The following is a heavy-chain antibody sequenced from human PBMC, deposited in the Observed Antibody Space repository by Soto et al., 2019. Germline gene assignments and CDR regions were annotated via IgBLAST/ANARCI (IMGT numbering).Heavy chain of an antibody. V-gene: IGHV1-69*13. D-gene: IGHD2-15*01. J-gene: IGHJ4*02. Sequence: GASVKVSCKASGGTFSSYAISWVRQAPGQGLEWMGGIIPIFSTANYAQKFQGRVTITADESTSTAYMELSSLRSEDTAVYYCARAPGYCSGGSCYYFDYWGQGTLVTVSS. CDR3: ARAPGYCSGGSCYYFDY. CDR1: GGTFSSYA. CDR2: IIPIFSTA.